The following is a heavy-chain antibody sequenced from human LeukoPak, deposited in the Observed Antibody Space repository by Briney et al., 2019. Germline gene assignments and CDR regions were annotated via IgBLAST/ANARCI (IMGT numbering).Heavy chain of an antibody. CDR1: AFTFSTTW. CDR3: ARGRGCSSMSCYPDY. Sequence: GSPILSCAASAFTFSTTWMHWVCQAPGKGLVWVSRIISDGSSTTYAGSLKGRFTISRDNAKSSLYLQMNSLGAEDTALYYCARGRGCSSMSCYPDYWGQASVDADSS. J-gene: IGHJ4*02. D-gene: IGHD2-2*01. V-gene: IGHV3-74*01. CDR2: IISDGSST.